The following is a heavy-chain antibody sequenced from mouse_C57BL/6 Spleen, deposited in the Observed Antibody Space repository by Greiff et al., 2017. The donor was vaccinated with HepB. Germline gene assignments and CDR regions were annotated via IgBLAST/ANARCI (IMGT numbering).Heavy chain of an antibody. CDR2: IDPETGGT. CDR1: GYTFTDYE. Sequence: VQLQESGAELVRPGASVTLSCKASGYTFTDYEMHWVKQTPVHGLEWIGAIDPETGGTAYNQKFKGKAILTADKSSSTAYMELRSLTSEDSAVYYCTRLAYYGYFDYWGQGTTLTVSS. J-gene: IGHJ2*01. D-gene: IGHD2-10*01. V-gene: IGHV1-15*01. CDR3: TRLAYYGYFDY.